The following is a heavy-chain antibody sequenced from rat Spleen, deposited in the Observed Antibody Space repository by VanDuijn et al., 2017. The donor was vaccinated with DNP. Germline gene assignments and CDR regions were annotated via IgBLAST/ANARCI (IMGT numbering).Heavy chain of an antibody. CDR3: ARWNSGYYAMDA. J-gene: IGHJ4*01. CDR1: GFTFSDYY. D-gene: IGHD4-3*01. V-gene: IGHV5-22*01. Sequence: EVRLVESGGGLVQPGRSLKLSCAASGFTFSDYYMAWVRQAPTKGLELVAYISYDGGSTNYGDSVKGRFTISRDNAKSTLYLQMNSLRSEDMATYYCARWNSGYYAMDAWGQGTSVTVSS. CDR2: ISYDGGST.